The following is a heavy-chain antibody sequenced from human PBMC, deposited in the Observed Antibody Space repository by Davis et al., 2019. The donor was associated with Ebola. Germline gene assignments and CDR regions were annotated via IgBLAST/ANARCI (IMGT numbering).Heavy chain of an antibody. CDR3: AKGGTTVTTFNGMDV. Sequence: AASVKVSCKVSGGSFSYYGVNWVRRAPGQGLEWMGGIIPMFGTTNYARKFQGRVTITADESTATAYMKMSSLRSEDTAVYYCAKGGTTVTTFNGMDVWGKGTTVTISS. J-gene: IGHJ6*04. CDR2: IIPMFGTT. CDR1: GGSFSYYG. D-gene: IGHD4-11*01. V-gene: IGHV1-69*13.